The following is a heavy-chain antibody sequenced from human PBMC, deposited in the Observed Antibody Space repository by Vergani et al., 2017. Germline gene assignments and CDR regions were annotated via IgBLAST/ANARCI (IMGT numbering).Heavy chain of an antibody. CDR1: GFTLSNYD. CDR2: IQFDGSNQ. D-gene: IGHD3-16*01. Sequence: QVQLVESGGGVFQRGGSLRLSCATSGFTLSNYDMQWIRQGPGKGLEFVAFIQFDGSNQYYADSVKGRFTLSRDCSKNTLYLQMNSLRTDDTATYYCAKHFRGWGIDYWGQGTQVIVSS. CDR3: AKHFRGWGIDY. V-gene: IGHV3-30*02. J-gene: IGHJ4*02.